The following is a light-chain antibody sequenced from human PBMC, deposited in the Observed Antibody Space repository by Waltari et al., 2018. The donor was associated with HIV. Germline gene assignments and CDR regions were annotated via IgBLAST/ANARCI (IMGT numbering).Light chain of an antibody. J-gene: IGKJ1*01. CDR1: QSVSSSY. CDR2: GAS. V-gene: IGKV3-20*01. CDR3: QQYGSSPPT. Sequence: ELVLTQSPGTLSLSPAERATLSCRASQSVSSSYLAWYQQKPGQAPRLLIYGASSRATGIPDRFSGSGSGTDFTLTISRLEPEDFAVYYCQQYGSSPPTFGQGTKVEIK.